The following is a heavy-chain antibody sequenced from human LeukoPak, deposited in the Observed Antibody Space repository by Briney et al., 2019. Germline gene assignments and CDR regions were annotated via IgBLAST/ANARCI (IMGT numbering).Heavy chain of an antibody. D-gene: IGHD3-22*01. Sequence: ASVKVSCKASGYSFSDSYVHWVRQAPGQGLEYMGWISPKSGDTNFSQRFKGRLTMTSDTSINTVYMEMRKLKSDDTAVYFCARGKDDSTGHYDAFDIWGHGTMVTVSS. CDR3: ARGKDDSTGHYDAFDI. CDR1: GYSFSDSY. J-gene: IGHJ3*02. CDR2: ISPKSGDT. V-gene: IGHV1-2*02.